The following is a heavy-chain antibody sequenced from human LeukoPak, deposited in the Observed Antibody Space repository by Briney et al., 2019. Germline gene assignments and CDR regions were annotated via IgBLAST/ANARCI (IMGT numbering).Heavy chain of an antibody. CDR3: ARAPFLKAVAGYFVY. J-gene: IGHJ4*02. CDR1: GFTVSSNY. CDR2: IYSGGST. V-gene: IGHV3-53*01. Sequence: GGSLRLSCAASGFTVSSNYMSWVRQAPGKGLECVSVIYSGGSTYYADSVKGRFTISRDNSKNTLYLQMNSLRAEDTAVYYCARAPFLKAVAGYFVYWGQGTLVTVSS. D-gene: IGHD6-19*01.